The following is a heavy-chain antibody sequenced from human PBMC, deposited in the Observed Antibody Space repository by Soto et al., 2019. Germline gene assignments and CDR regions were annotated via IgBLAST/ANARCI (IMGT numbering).Heavy chain of an antibody. CDR3: ARALIRDYYDSSGYYSSFDY. V-gene: IGHV1-2*02. J-gene: IGHJ4*02. CDR2: INPNSGGT. CDR1: GYTFTGYY. Sequence: ASVKVSCKASGYTFTGYYMHWVRQAPGQGFEWMGWINPNSGGTNYAQKFQGRVTMTRDTFISTAYMELSRLRSDDTAVYYCARALIRDYYDSSGYYSSFDYWGQGTLVTVSA. D-gene: IGHD3-22*01.